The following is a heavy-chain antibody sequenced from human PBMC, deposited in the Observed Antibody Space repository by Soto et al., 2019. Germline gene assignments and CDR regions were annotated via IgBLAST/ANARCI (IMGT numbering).Heavy chain of an antibody. V-gene: IGHV1-18*01. CDR2: ISAYNGKT. Sequence: ASVNVSCKASVYTFTSYGISWVRQAPGQWLEWMGWISAYNGKTNXSQKLQGRVXMTTDTSTSTAXMELRXVRADGTAVYYCARDNARWFDPWGQGTLVTVSS. CDR1: VYTFTSYG. CDR3: ARDNARWFDP. J-gene: IGHJ5*02.